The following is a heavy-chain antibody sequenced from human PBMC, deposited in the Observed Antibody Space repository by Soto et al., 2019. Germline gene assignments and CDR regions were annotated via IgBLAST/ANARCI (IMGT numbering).Heavy chain of an antibody. Sequence: QVQLVESGGGVVQPGRSLRLSCAASGFTFSSYAMHWVRQAPGKGLEWVAVISYDGSNKYYADSVKGRFTISRDNSKNTLYLQMNRLRAEETAVYYCARDVSFYDFWSGYYSPDYWGQGTLVTVSS. D-gene: IGHD3-3*01. CDR3: ARDVSFYDFWSGYYSPDY. J-gene: IGHJ4*02. CDR2: ISYDGSNK. V-gene: IGHV3-30-3*01. CDR1: GFTFSSYA.